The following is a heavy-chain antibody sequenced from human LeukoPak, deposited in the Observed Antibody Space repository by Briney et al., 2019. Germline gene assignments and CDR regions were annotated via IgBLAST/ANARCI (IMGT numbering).Heavy chain of an antibody. CDR3: ARGIYGSGTDFDY. D-gene: IGHD3-10*01. V-gene: IGHV4-61*02. CDR2: IYISESA. Sequence: SETLSLTCTVSGGSLTSGRYYWNWIRHPAGERLEWIGRIYISESADYNPSLKSRVTISVDASKNQFSLKLSSVTAADTAVYYCARGIYGSGTDFDYWGQGTLVTVSS. CDR1: GGSLTSGRYY. J-gene: IGHJ4*02.